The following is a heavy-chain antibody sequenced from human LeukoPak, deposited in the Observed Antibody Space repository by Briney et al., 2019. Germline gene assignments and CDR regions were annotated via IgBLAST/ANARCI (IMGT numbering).Heavy chain of an antibody. CDR3: ARGKQGINVNYYYYMDV. CDR2: IYHSGST. V-gene: IGHV4-38-2*02. CDR1: GYSISSGYY. D-gene: IGHD3-16*01. J-gene: IGHJ6*03. Sequence: SETLSLTCTVSGYSISSGYYWGWIRQPPGKGLEWIGSIYHSGSTYYNPSLKSRVTISVDTSKNQFSLKLSSVTAADTAVYYCARGKQGINVNYYYYMDVWGKGTTVTVSS.